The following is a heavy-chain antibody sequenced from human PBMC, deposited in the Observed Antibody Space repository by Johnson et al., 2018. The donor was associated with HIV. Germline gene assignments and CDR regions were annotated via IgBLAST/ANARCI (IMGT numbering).Heavy chain of an antibody. D-gene: IGHD6-13*01. Sequence: MLLVESGGGVVRRGGSLRLSCAASGFTFDDYGMSWVRQAQGKGLEWVGRIKSKTDGGTTDYAAPVKGRFTISRDDSKNTLYLQMNSLKTEDTAVYYCTRSIAATGRDALDIWGQGTMVTVSS. V-gene: IGHV3-15*01. J-gene: IGHJ3*02. CDR2: IKSKTDGGTT. CDR3: TRSIAATGRDALDI. CDR1: GFTFDDYG.